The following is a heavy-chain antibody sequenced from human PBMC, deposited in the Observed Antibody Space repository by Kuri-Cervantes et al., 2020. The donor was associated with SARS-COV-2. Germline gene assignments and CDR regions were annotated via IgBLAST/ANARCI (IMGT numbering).Heavy chain of an antibody. CDR1: GFSLNTSGMC. CDR2: IYYSGST. J-gene: IGHJ6*03. Sequence: SGPTLVKPTQTLTLTCTFSGFSLNTSGMCVSWIRQPPGKGLEWIGYIYYSGSTNYNPSLKSRVTISVDTSKNQFSLKLSSVTAADTAVYYCARQTYYYDSSGYYDGYYYYMDVWGKGTTVTVSS. CDR3: ARQTYYYDSSGYYDGYYYYMDV. V-gene: IGHV4-61*08. D-gene: IGHD3-22*01.